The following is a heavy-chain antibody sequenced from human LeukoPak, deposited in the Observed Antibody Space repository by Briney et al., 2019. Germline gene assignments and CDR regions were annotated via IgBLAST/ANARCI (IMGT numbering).Heavy chain of an antibody. V-gene: IGHV3-73*01. Sequence: GGSLKPSCAASGFTFSGFGIHWVRQASGRGLEWVGRIRSKANNYATAFAASVKGRFTISRDDSKNTAYLQMNSLETEDTAVYYCTRQSANSSWYNDWFDPWGQGTLVTVSS. CDR1: GFTFSGFG. CDR2: IRSKANNYAT. D-gene: IGHD6-13*01. CDR3: TRQSANSSWYNDWFDP. J-gene: IGHJ5*02.